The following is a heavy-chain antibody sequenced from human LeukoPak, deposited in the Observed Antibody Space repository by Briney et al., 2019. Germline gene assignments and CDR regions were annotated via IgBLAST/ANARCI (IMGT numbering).Heavy chain of an antibody. J-gene: IGHJ4*02. CDR1: GYTFTSYD. V-gene: IGHV1-8*01. CDR2: MNPNSGNT. CDR3: ARDHKYYGSGSPGY. D-gene: IGHD3-10*01. Sequence: ASVKVSCKASGYTFTSYDINWVRQATGQGLEWMGWMNPNSGNTGYAQKFQGRVTMTRNTSISTAYMELSRLRSDDTAVYYCARDHKYYGSGSPGYWGQGTLVTVSS.